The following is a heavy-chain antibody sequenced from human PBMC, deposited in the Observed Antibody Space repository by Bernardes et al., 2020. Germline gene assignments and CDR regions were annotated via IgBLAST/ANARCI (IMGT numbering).Heavy chain of an antibody. V-gene: IGHV1-18*01. Sequence: ASVKVSCKASGYSFTTYGISWVRQAPGQGLEWVGWISGYNGNTNYAQKFQGRVTMTTDTSTSTAYMEMRSLGSDDTAVYYCVRDAKDLAVAGYVHWGQGTLVTVSP. J-gene: IGHJ4*02. CDR3: VRDAKDLAVAGYVH. CDR1: GYSFTTYG. D-gene: IGHD6-19*01. CDR2: ISGYNGNT.